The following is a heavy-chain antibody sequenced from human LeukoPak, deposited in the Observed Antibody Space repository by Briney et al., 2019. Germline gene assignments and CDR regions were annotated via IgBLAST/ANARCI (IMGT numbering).Heavy chain of an antibody. CDR2: FYHSGGT. CDR3: ARWGPTETTIRKQS. V-gene: IGHV4-38-2*01. Sequence: NASETLSLTCSVTAYSISSGYYWGWIRQPPGKGLEWIGNFYHSGGTYYNPSLKSRVTISVDTSKNQFSLKLSSVTAADTAVYYCARWGPTETTIRKQSWGQGTLVTVSS. J-gene: IGHJ4*02. D-gene: IGHD4-17*01. CDR1: AYSISSGYY.